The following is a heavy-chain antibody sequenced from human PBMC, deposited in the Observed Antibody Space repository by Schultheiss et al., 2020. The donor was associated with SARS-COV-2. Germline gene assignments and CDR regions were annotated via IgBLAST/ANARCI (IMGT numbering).Heavy chain of an antibody. J-gene: IGHJ4*02. Sequence: SETLSLTCAVSGGSISSCNWWSWVRQPPGKGLEWIGSMYYTDNTYYNPPLKSRVTISADTSKNQFSLKLSSVTAADTAVYYCAKGTWYGSEQGGYWGQGTLVTVSS. CDR1: GGSISSCNW. CDR2: MYYTDNT. D-gene: IGHD6-19*01. V-gene: IGHV4-4*02. CDR3: AKGTWYGSEQGGY.